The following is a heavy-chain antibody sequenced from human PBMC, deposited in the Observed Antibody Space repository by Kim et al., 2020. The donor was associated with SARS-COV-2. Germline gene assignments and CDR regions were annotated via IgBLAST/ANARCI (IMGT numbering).Heavy chain of an antibody. Sequence: GETTYYADAVKGRFTNSRDNSRNTLYLQLNNLRAEDSAVYYCAGQLVFVYWGQGTLVTVSS. D-gene: IGHD6-13*01. V-gene: IGHV3-23*01. J-gene: IGHJ4*02. CDR2: GETT. CDR3: AGQLVFVY.